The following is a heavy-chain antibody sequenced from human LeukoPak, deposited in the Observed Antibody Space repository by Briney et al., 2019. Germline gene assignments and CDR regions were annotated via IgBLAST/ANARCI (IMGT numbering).Heavy chain of an antibody. CDR3: AKDRGGDCCWCFDL. J-gene: IGHJ2*01. D-gene: IGHD2-21*02. CDR1: GFTFSNYA. CDR2: ISYGGTNK. V-gene: IGHV3-30*18. Sequence: PGGSLRLSCAASGFTFSNYAMHWVRQAPGKGLEWAAVISYGGTNKYYADSVKGRFTISRDNSKNTLYQQMNSLRAEDTAVYYCAKDRGGDCCWCFDLWGRGTLVTGSS.